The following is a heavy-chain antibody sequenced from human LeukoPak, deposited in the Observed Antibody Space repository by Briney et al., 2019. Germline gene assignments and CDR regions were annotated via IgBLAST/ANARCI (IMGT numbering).Heavy chain of an antibody. V-gene: IGHV3-23*01. CDR1: GFTFTNYA. D-gene: IGHD1-26*01. CDR3: ATEWYTGTSLHYTY. Sequence: GGSLRLSCVASGFTFTNYAMSWVRQTPGKGLEWGSFISGSGSSTYCADSVRGRFTISRDNSKNALYLLMNNLRAEDTAIYYCATEWYTGTSLHYTYWGQGTLVTVSS. J-gene: IGHJ4*02. CDR2: ISGSGSST.